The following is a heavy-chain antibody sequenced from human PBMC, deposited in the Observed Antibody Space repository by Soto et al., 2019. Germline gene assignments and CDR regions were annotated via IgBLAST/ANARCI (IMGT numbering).Heavy chain of an antibody. V-gene: IGHV1-24*01. D-gene: IGHD2-2*01. J-gene: IGHJ2*01. CDR3: ATVMSFADIVAVPAARDWYFDL. Sequence: VRQAPGKGLEWMGGFDPEDGETIYAQKFQGRVTMTEDTSTDTAYMELSSLRSEDTAVYYCATVMSFADIVAVPAARDWYFDLWGRGTLVTVSS. CDR2: FDPEDGET.